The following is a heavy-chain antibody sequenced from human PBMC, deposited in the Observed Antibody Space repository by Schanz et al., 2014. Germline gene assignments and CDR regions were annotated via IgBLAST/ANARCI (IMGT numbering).Heavy chain of an antibody. V-gene: IGHV1-2*02. CDR1: GYTFTGHH. J-gene: IGHJ5*02. Sequence: QVHLVQSGVEVKKPGASVKVSCKASGYTFTGHHMHWVRQAPGQGLEWMGWINPKSGDRNYAQKFQGRVTITADKSTSTVYMELSSLRSEDTAIYYCARGNTIFGVVILGWLDPWGQGTLVTVSS. CDR2: INPKSGDR. CDR3: ARGNTIFGVVILGWLDP. D-gene: IGHD3-3*01.